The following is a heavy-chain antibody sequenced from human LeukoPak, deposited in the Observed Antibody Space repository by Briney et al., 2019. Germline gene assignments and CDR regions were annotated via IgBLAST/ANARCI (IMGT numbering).Heavy chain of an antibody. J-gene: IGHJ4*02. CDR3: ARASHYYGSGSYYTPSPDY. CDR1: GGTFSSYA. V-gene: IGHV1-69*04. Sequence: ASVKVSCKASGGTFSSYAISWVRQAPGQGLEWMGRIIPILGIANYAQKFQGRVTITADKSTSTAYMELSSLRSEDTAVYYCARASHYYGSGSYYTPSPDYWGQGTLVTVSS. CDR2: IIPILGIA. D-gene: IGHD3-10*01.